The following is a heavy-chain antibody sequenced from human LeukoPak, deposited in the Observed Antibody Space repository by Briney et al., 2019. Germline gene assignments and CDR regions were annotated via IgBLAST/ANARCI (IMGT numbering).Heavy chain of an antibody. CDR1: EFTFNSYG. Sequence: GGSLRLSCTASEFTFNSYGMHWVRQAPGKGLEWVAFIRFDGSDEHYADSVKGRFTISRDNSKNTLYLQMNSLRAEDTAVYYCAKDRRGSCNAGSCYCCDYWGRGALVTVSS. V-gene: IGHV3-30*02. CDR2: IRFDGSDE. J-gene: IGHJ4*02. D-gene: IGHD2-15*01. CDR3: AKDRRGSCNAGSCYCCDY.